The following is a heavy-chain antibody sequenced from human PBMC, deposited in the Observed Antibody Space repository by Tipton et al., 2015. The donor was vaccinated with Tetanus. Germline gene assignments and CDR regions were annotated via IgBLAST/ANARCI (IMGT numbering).Heavy chain of an antibody. CDR3: AREDGGPTLDYFDS. J-gene: IGHJ4*02. CDR2: ITFDGGTK. V-gene: IGHV3-30-3*01. CDR1: GFTFTRYA. Sequence: SLRLSCAASGFTFTRYAMHWVRQAPGKGLEWVAVITFDGGTKYYADSVKGRFTLSRDNSQNTLYLQMNSLKVEDTAVYYCAREDGGPTLDYFDSWGQGAPVIVSS. D-gene: IGHD3-16*01.